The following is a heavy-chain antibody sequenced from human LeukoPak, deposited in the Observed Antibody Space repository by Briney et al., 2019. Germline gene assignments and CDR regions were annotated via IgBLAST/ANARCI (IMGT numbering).Heavy chain of an antibody. D-gene: IGHD5-18*01. Sequence: GGSLRLSCAASGFTFSSHAMSWVRQAAGKGLEWVSAIRGGGDKTSYADSVKGRFTISRDNSINTLYMQMNSLRAEDTALYYCAKDAAGYSYGQSDYWGQGTLVTVSS. CDR2: IRGGGDKT. J-gene: IGHJ4*02. V-gene: IGHV3-23*01. CDR3: AKDAAGYSYGQSDY. CDR1: GFTFSSHA.